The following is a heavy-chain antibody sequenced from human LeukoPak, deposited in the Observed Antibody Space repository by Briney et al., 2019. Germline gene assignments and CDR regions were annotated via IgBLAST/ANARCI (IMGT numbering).Heavy chain of an antibody. D-gene: IGHD5-24*01. J-gene: IGHJ4*02. CDR2: FDPEDGET. CDR1: GYTLTELS. CDR3: ATDSGDLQMATIKGNYFDY. Sequence: ALVKVSCKVSGYTLTELSMHWVRQAPGKGLEWMGGFDPEDGETIYAQKFQGRVTMTEDTSTDTAYMELSSLRSEDTAVYYCATDSGDLQMATIKGNYFDYWGRGTLVTVSS. V-gene: IGHV1-24*01.